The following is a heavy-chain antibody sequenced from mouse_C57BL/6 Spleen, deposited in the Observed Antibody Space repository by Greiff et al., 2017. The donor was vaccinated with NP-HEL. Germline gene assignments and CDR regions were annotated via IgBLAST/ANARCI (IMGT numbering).Heavy chain of an antibody. CDR1: GYAFSSSW. Sequence: VQLQQSGPELVKPGASVKISCKASGYAFSSSWMNWVKQRPGKGLEWIGRIYPGDGDTNYNGKFKGKATLTADKSSSTAYMQLSSLTSEDSAVYFCANRQRGDSGSSLYYAMDVWGKGTSVTVSS. D-gene: IGHD1-1*01. CDR3: ANRQRGDSGSSLYYAMDV. V-gene: IGHV1-82*01. CDR2: IYPGDGDT. J-gene: IGHJ4*01.